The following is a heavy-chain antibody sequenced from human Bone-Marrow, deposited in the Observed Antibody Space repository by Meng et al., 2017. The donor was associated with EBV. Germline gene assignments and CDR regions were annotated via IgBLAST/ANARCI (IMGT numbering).Heavy chain of an antibody. D-gene: IGHD3-16*02. CDR3: ARDGPYDYVWGSYRELCYDY. J-gene: IGHJ4*02. V-gene: IGHV1-18*01. Sequence: QVQLVQSGAEVKKPGASVKFSCKASGYTFTSYGISWVRQAPGQGLEWMGWISAYNGNTNYAQKLQGRVTMTTDTSTSTAYMELRSLRSDDTAVYYCARDGPYDYVWGSYRELCYDYWGQGTLVTVSS. CDR2: ISAYNGNT. CDR1: GYTFTSYG.